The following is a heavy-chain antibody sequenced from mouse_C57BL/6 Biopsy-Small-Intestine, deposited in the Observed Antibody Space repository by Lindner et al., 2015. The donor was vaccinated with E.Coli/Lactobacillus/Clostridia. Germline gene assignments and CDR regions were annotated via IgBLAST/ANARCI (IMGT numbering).Heavy chain of an antibody. Sequence: VQLQESGPELVKPGASVKMSCKASGYTFTSYVMHWVKQKPGQGLEWIGYINPYNDGTRYNETFKGKATLTSDKSSSTAYMELSSLTSEDSAVYYCASLYYDYFDYWGQGTTLTVSS. V-gene: IGHV1-14*01. J-gene: IGHJ2*01. CDR2: INPYNDGT. CDR3: ASLYYDYFDY. D-gene: IGHD2-4*01. CDR1: GYTFTSYV.